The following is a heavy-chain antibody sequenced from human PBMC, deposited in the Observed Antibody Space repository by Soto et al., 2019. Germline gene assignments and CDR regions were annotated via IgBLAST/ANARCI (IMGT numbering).Heavy chain of an antibody. Sequence: QVQLVQSGADVKKPGSSLKVSCKASGSTFSSYAINWVRQAPGQGLEWMGGIIPIFGTANYAQKFQGRVTITADESTSNAYMEQMSMRSEDAAVYYCGRGRGSGWFFDTWGQGTLVTVSS. CDR1: GSTFSSYA. CDR2: IIPIFGTA. CDR3: GRGRGSGWFFDT. J-gene: IGHJ4*02. D-gene: IGHD6-19*01. V-gene: IGHV1-69*12.